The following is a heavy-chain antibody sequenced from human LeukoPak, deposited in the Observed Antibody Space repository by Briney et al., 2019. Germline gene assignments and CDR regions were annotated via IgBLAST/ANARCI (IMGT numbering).Heavy chain of an antibody. V-gene: IGHV3-23*01. Sequence: LPGGSLRLSCAASGFTLSSYAMTWVRQAPGKGLEWVSSISGGGGSTYYAESVKGRFTISRDNPKNTLYLQMNSLRAEDTVVYYCASRQQFDSWGQGTLVTVSS. CDR3: ASRQQFDS. D-gene: IGHD1-1*01. CDR1: GFTLSSYA. CDR2: ISGGGGST. J-gene: IGHJ5*01.